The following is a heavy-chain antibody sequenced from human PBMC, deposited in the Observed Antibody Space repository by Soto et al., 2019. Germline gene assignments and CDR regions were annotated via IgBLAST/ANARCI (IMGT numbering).Heavy chain of an antibody. CDR1: GYTFTSHT. CDR3: ARMRTIPARGNDGFDI. D-gene: IGHD6-6*01. CDR2: ISAYNGNT. Sequence: ASVKVSCKASGYTFTSHTIGWVRQAPGQGLEWMGWISAYNGNTNFAHKVQGRITMTSEASTSTAYMELRSLRSDDTALYYCARMRTIPARGNDGFDIWGQGTMVTVSS. J-gene: IGHJ3*02. V-gene: IGHV1-18*01.